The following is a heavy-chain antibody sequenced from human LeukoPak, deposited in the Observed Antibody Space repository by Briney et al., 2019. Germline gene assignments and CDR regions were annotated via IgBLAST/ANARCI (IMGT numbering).Heavy chain of an antibody. V-gene: IGHV3-30-3*02. Sequence: GGSLRLSCAASGFTFSSYAMHWVRQAPGKGLEWVAVISYDGSNKYYADSVKGRFTISRDNSKNTLYLQMNSLRAEDTAVYYCAKFRSGSYDAFDIWGQGTMVTVSS. CDR1: GFTFSSYA. D-gene: IGHD1-26*01. J-gene: IGHJ3*02. CDR3: AKFRSGSYDAFDI. CDR2: ISYDGSNK.